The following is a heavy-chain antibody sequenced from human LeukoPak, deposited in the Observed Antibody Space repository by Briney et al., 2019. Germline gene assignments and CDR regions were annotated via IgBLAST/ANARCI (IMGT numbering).Heavy chain of an antibody. CDR2: ISGSGGST. CDR3: PQTECTNMIVVVITTLYYFAY. V-gene: IGHV3-23*01. J-gene: IGHJ4*01. Sequence: GGSLRLSCAASGFTFSSYAMSWVRQAPGKGLEWVSAISGSGGSTYYADSVKGRFTISRDNSKTTLYLQMNRLRAEDTALYSCPQTECTNMIVVVITTLYYFAYWGEGTLVTVPS. D-gene: IGHD3-22*01. CDR1: GFTFSSYA.